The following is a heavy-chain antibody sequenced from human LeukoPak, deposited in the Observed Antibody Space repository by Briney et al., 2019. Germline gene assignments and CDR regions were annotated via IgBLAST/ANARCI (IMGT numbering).Heavy chain of an antibody. CDR1: GFTFSSYG. D-gene: IGHD6-19*01. J-gene: IGHJ4*02. CDR3: ARDLNSSFDY. V-gene: IGHV3-33*01. CDR2: IWYDGSNK. Sequence: GGSLRLSCAASGFTFSSYGMHWVRRAPGKGLEWVAVIWYDGSNKYYADSVKGRFTISRDNSKNTLYLQMNSLRAEDTAVYYCARDLNSSFDYWGQGTLVTVSS.